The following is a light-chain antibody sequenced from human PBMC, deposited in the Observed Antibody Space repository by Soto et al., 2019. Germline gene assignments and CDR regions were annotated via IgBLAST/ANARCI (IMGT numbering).Light chain of an antibody. J-gene: IGKJ1*01. CDR1: QSISSW. CDR2: DAS. Sequence: DIQMTQSPSTLSASLGDRVTITFLASQSISSWLAWYQQKPGKAPNLLIYDASSLESGVPSRFSGSGSGTEFTLTISSLQPDDFATYSCQQYTPNSRTFGQGTKVDI. V-gene: IGKV1-5*01. CDR3: QQYTPNSRT.